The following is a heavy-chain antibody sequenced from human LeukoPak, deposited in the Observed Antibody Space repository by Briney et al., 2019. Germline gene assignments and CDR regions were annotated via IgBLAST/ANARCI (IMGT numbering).Heavy chain of an antibody. CDR2: ISAYNGNT. V-gene: IGHV1-18*01. D-gene: IGHD2-2*01. Sequence: ASVKVSCRASGYTFTSYGISWVRQAPGQGLEWMGWISAYNGNTNYAQKLQGSVTMTTDTSTSKAYMELRSLRTADTAAYYCARGQGYCSSTSCYILDWFDPWCQGALVTVSS. J-gene: IGHJ5*02. CDR1: GYTFTSYG. CDR3: ARGQGYCSSTSCYILDWFDP.